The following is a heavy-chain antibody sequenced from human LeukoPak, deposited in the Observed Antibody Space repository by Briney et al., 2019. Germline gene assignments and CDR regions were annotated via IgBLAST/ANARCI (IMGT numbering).Heavy chain of an antibody. J-gene: IGHJ6*02. Sequence: GGSLRLSCAASGFTFSSYAMHWVRQAPGEGLEWVAVISYDGSNKYYADSVKGRFTISRDNSKNTLYLQMNSLRAEDTAVYYCARDLLAADYYGMDVWGQGTTVTVSS. CDR2: ISYDGSNK. CDR1: GFTFSSYA. V-gene: IGHV3-30-3*01. CDR3: ARDLLAADYYGMDV. D-gene: IGHD6-13*01.